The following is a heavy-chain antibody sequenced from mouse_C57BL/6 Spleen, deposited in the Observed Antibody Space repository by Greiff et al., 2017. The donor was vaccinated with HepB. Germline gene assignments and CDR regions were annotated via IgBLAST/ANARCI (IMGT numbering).Heavy chain of an antibody. V-gene: IGHV2-6*03. J-gene: IGHJ4*01. D-gene: IGHD2-1*01. CDR3: ARTQLPLYAMDY. CDR2: IWSDGST. Sequence: VQLQQSGPGLVAPSQSLSITCTVSGFSLTSYGVHWVRQPPGKGLEWLVVIWSDGSTTYNSALKSRLSISKDNSKSQVFLKMNSLQTDDTAMYYCARTQLPLYAMDYWGQGTSVTVSS. CDR1: GFSLTSYG.